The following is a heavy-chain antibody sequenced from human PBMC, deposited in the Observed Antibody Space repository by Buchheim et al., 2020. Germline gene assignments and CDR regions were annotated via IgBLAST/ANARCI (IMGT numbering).Heavy chain of an antibody. J-gene: IGHJ4*02. CDR1: GFTFSDHY. V-gene: IGHV3-72*01. CDR2: PRDKANSYTT. CDR3: VGTSGYTDFDY. D-gene: IGHD3-22*01. Sequence: VQLVESGGGLVQPGGSLRLSCAASGFTFSDHYMEWVRQAPGKGLEWVGRPRDKANSYTTEYAASVKGRFTISRDDSKNSLYLQMNSLKTEDTAVYYCVGTSGYTDFDYWGQGTL.